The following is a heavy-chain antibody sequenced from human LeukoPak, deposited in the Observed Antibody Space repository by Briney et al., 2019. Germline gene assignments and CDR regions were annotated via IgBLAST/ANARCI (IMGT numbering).Heavy chain of an antibody. D-gene: IGHD3-10*01. J-gene: IGHJ4*02. CDR1: GGXFSGYY. CDR3: ARGPFWFGELFPLDY. CDR2: INHNGNT. V-gene: IGHV4-34*01. Sequence: PSETLSLTCAVYGGXFSGYYCSWFRQPPGKGLEWLGEINHNGNTDYNPSLKSRVTISVDTSKDQFSLKVSSVTAADTAVYYCARGPFWFGELFPLDYWGQGTLVTVSS.